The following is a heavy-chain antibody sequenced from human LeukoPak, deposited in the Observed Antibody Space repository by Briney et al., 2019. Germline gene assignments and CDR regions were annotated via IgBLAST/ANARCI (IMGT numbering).Heavy chain of an antibody. Sequence: GESLRLSCAASGLTFSSYSFHWLRQAPGKGLEGVSSISTRSGTDTYYADAVKGRFISSRDDAKNSLYLQMNSLRSDDTAVYYCASSGAISIMRNNWFDPWGQGTLVTVSA. CDR3: ASSGAISIMRNNWFDP. CDR2: ISTRSGTDT. CDR1: GLTFSSYS. D-gene: IGHD3-10*01. J-gene: IGHJ5*02. V-gene: IGHV3-21*01.